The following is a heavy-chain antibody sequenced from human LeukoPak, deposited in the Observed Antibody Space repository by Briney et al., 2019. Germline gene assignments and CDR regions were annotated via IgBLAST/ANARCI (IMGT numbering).Heavy chain of an antibody. CDR3: ARLGGSGGSYFHLGVFY. J-gene: IGHJ4*02. CDR2: IYYSGST. D-gene: IGHD1-26*01. Sequence: SETLSLTCTVSGGSISSSSYYWGWIRQPPGKGLEWIGSIYYSGSTYYNPSLKSRVTISVDTSKNQFSLKLSSVTAADTAVYYCARLGGSGGSYFHLGVFYWGQGTLVTVSS. V-gene: IGHV4-39*01. CDR1: GGSISSSSYY.